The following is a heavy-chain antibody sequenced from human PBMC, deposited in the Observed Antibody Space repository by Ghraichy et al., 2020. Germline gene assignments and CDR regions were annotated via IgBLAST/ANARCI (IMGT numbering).Heavy chain of an antibody. J-gene: IGHJ6*02. CDR1: GFTFEDYS. CDR2: ISWDGEIT. Sequence: GGSLRLSCAASGFTFEDYSMHWVRQAPGKGLEWVSLISWDGEITYYAESVKGRFIISRDNSKNSLYLQMNSLRSEDTALYYCARDLFRGDGYNFTYYSGMDVWGQGTTVTVSS. CDR3: ARDLFRGDGYNFTYYSGMDV. V-gene: IGHV3-43*01. D-gene: IGHD5-24*01.